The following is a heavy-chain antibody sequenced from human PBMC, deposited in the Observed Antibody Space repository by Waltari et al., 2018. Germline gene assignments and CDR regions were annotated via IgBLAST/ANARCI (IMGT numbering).Heavy chain of an antibody. CDR2: INTSGRT. D-gene: IGHD6-19*01. J-gene: IGHJ4*02. CDR3: ARDLVQVAGYFDY. Sequence: QVQLQESGPGLVKPSETLSLTCTVSGGSISSYYWSWIRQPAGKGLEWIGRINTSGRTNYNPALKSRVTMSVDTSKNQFALKLSSVTAADAAVYYCARDLVQVAGYFDYWGQGTLVTVSS. CDR1: GGSISSYY. V-gene: IGHV4-4*07.